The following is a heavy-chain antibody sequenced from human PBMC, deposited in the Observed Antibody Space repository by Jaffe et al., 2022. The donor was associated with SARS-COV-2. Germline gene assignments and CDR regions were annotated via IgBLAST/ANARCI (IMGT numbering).Heavy chain of an antibody. V-gene: IGHV3-53*01. Sequence: EVQLVESGGGLIQPGGSLRLSCAASGFTVSSNYMSWVRQAPGKGLEWVSVIYTGGSTYYADSVKGRFTISRDNSKNTLYLQMNSLRVEDTAVYYCARESVSRPYFDYWGQGTLVTVSS. CDR3: ARESVSRPYFDY. CDR1: GFTVSSNY. D-gene: IGHD4-17*01. J-gene: IGHJ4*02. CDR2: IYTGGST.